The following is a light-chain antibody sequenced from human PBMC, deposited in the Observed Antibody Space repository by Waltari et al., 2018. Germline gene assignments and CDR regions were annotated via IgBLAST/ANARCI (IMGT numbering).Light chain of an antibody. CDR3: QQSYTVAFT. CDR1: ESITNS. V-gene: IGKV1-39*01. Sequence: DIQMTQSPSSLSASVGTGVSITCRASESITNSLNWYQQKPGKAPKLLIHNASSLQSGVPSRFSGRGSGTEFTLTISGLQPGDVATYYCQQSYTVAFTFGPGTKLEI. CDR2: NAS. J-gene: IGKJ2*01.